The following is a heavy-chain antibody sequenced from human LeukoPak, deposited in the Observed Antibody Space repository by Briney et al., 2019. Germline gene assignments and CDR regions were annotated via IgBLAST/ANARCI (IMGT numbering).Heavy chain of an antibody. CDR1: GFTFSSYS. Sequence: GGSLRLSCAASGFTFSSYSMNWVRQAPGKGLEWVSSISSSSSYIYYADSVKGRFTISRDNAKNSLYLQMNSLRTEDTALYYCAKDGGSNVVVPAAINWRIGDYYYMDVWGKGTTVTVSS. D-gene: IGHD2-2*01. CDR3: AKDGGSNVVVPAAINWRIGDYYYMDV. V-gene: IGHV3-21*04. CDR2: ISSSSSYI. J-gene: IGHJ6*03.